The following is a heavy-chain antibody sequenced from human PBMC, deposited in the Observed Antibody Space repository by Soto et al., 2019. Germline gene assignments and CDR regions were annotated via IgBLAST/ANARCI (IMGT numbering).Heavy chain of an antibody. CDR3: AKHVCRDRSWCVTWFDP. V-gene: IGHV3-23*01. J-gene: IGHJ5*02. CDR2: ISGSGGTT. Sequence: PGGSLRLSRAASGFNFSNYAMSWVRQAPGKGQEWVSAISGSGGTTYYADSVKGRFTISRENSKNTLYLQMNSLRAEDTAVYYCAKHVCRDRSWCVTWFDPWGQGTLVTVSS. CDR1: GFNFSNYA. D-gene: IGHD2-15*01.